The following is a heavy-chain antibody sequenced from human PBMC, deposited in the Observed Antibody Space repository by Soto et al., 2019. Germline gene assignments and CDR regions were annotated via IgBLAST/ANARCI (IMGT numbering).Heavy chain of an antibody. D-gene: IGHD3-3*01. Sequence: EVQLLESGGGLVQPGGSLRLSCAASGFTFSSYAMSWVRQAPGKGLEWVSAISGSGGSTYYADSVKGRFTISRDNSKNTLYLQMNSLRAEDTAVYYCAKDERVGRRFLEWLKQSPIYYYYGMDVWGQGTTVTVSS. CDR3: AKDERVGRRFLEWLKQSPIYYYYGMDV. J-gene: IGHJ6*02. CDR2: ISGSGGST. CDR1: GFTFSSYA. V-gene: IGHV3-23*01.